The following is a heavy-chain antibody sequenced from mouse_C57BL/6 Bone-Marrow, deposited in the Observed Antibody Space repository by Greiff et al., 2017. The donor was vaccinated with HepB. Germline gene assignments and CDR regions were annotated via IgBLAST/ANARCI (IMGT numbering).Heavy chain of an antibody. Sequence: QVQLQQSGPELVKPGASVKISCKASGYAFRSSWMNWVKQRPGKGLEWIGRIYPGDGDTNYNGKFKGKATLTADKSSSTAYMQLSSLTSEDSAVYFCARDEIFYGYDGDYWGQGTTLTVSS. V-gene: IGHV1-82*01. CDR2: IYPGDGDT. CDR1: GYAFRSSW. J-gene: IGHJ2*01. D-gene: IGHD2-2*01. CDR3: ARDEIFYGYDGDY.